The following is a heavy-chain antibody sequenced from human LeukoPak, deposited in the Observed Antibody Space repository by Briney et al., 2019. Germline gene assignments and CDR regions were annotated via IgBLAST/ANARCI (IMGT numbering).Heavy chain of an antibody. CDR3: ARVGIHYDILTGYAVGYFDY. V-gene: IGHV1-18*01. Sequence: ASLKVSCKASGYTFTSYGISWVRQAPGQGLEWMGWISAYNGNTNYAQKLHGRVTMTTDTSTSTAYMELRSLRSDDTAVYYCARVGIHYDILTGYAVGYFDYWGQGTLVTVSS. CDR1: GYTFTSYG. CDR2: ISAYNGNT. J-gene: IGHJ4*02. D-gene: IGHD3-9*01.